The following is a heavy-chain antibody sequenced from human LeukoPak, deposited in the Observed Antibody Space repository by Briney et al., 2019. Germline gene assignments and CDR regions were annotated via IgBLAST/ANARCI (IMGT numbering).Heavy chain of an antibody. J-gene: IGHJ3*02. D-gene: IGHD1-1*01. Sequence: SQTLSLTCTVSGGSISTYYWSWIRQPPGKGLEWIGYIHYSGSTSYNPSLKSRITISVDTSKNQLSLILNSVTAADTAVYYCAREYSAFEIWGQGTMVTVSS. CDR3: AREYSAFEI. V-gene: IGHV4-59*01. CDR2: IHYSGST. CDR1: GGSISTYY.